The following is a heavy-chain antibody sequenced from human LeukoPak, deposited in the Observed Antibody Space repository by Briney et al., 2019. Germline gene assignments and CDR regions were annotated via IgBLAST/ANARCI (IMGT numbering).Heavy chain of an antibody. CDR2: ISYDGSNK. CDR1: GFTFSSYA. V-gene: IGHV3-30-3*01. D-gene: IGHD5-18*01. J-gene: IGHJ5*02. CDR3: ARVRGYSYGYLIPKKDNWFDP. Sequence: GRSLRLSCAASGFTFSSYAMHWVRQAPGKGLEWVAVISYDGSNKYYADSVKGRFTISRDNAKNSLYLQMNSLRAEDTAVYYCARVRGYSYGYLIPKKDNWFDPWGQGTLVTVSS.